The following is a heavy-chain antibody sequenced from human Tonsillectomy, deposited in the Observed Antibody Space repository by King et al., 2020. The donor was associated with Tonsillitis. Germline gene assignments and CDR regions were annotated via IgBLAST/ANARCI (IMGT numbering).Heavy chain of an antibody. V-gene: IGHV4-39*07. Sequence: LQLQESGPGLVKPSETLSLTCTVSGGSISSSSYYWGWIPQPPGKGLEWIGSIYYSGGTYYNPSLKSRVTISVDTSKNQFSLKLSSVTAADTAVYYCARFCYGSGSYYNWFDPWGQGTLVTVSS. D-gene: IGHD3-10*01. J-gene: IGHJ5*02. CDR3: ARFCYGSGSYYNWFDP. CDR1: GGSISSSSYY. CDR2: IYYSGGT.